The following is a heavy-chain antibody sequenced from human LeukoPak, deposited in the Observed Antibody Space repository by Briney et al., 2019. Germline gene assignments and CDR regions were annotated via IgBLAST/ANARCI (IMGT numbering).Heavy chain of an antibody. J-gene: IGHJ4*02. D-gene: IGHD4-11*01. CDR1: GFTFNSYG. V-gene: IGHV3-30*02. CDR2: MQYDGTIK. CDR3: AKNWVSNSFDC. Sequence: GGSLRLSCAASGFTFNSYGMHWVRQAPGKELEWVAFMQYDGTIKYYADSVKGRFTVSRDNSKNTLYLQMNSLRAEDTAVYYCAKNWVSNSFDCWGQGTLVTVSS.